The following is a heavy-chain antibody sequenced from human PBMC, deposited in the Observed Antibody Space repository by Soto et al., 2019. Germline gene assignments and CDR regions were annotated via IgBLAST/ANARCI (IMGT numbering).Heavy chain of an antibody. D-gene: IGHD6-19*01. V-gene: IGHV1-69*02. J-gene: IGHJ4*02. CDR3: ARLMGNSTGWVDY. CDR2: IIPVIAII. CDR1: GAIFSSHT. Sequence: QVQLVQSGAEVKKPGSSVKVSCKASGAIFSSHTLSWVRQAPGQGLEWMGRIIPVIAIINYAQKFQDRATITADKSTNTAYMELSNLRREDTAVYFCARLMGNSTGWVDYWGQGTLVTVSS.